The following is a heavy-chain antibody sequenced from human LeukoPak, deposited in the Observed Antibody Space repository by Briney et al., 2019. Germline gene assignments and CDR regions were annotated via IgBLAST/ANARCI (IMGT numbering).Heavy chain of an antibody. CDR2: IYSGGST. CDR3: ARDNRYYYYSSGSYGE. J-gene: IGHJ4*02. Sequence: PGGSLRLSCAASGFTVSSNYMSWVRQAPGKGLEWVSVIYSGGSTYYADSVKGRFTISRDNSKNTLYLQMNSLRAEDTAVYYCARDNRYYYYSSGSYGEWGQGTLVTVSS. D-gene: IGHD3-22*01. V-gene: IGHV3-53*01. CDR1: GFTVSSNY.